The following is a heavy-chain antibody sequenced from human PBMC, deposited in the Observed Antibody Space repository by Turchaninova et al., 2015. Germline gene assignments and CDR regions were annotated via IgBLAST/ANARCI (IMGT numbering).Heavy chain of an antibody. Sequence: EVQLLESGGGLVQPGGSCGLSCAAYGFTFSSHAMSWVRQAPGKGLEWVSAITGSGGSTYYADSVKGRFTISRDNSKNTLYLQMNSLRAEDTAVYYCATSGRHDYWGQGTLVTVSS. D-gene: IGHD1-26*01. V-gene: IGHV3-23*01. CDR2: ITGSGGST. CDR1: GFTFSSHA. J-gene: IGHJ4*02. CDR3: ATSGRHDY.